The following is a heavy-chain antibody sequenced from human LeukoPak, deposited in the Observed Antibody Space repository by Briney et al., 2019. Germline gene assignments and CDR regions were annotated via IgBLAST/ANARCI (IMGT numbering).Heavy chain of an antibody. CDR1: GFTFSSYG. D-gene: IGHD5-12*01. V-gene: IGHV3-30*03. Sequence: GGSLRLSCAASGFTFSSYGMHWVRQAPGKGLEWVAVISYDGSNKYYADSVKGRFTISRDNSKNTLYLQMNSLRAEDTAVYYCARDLWPSGGATERSYYYYGMDVWGQGTTVTVSS. CDR3: ARDLWPSGGATERSYYYYGMDV. J-gene: IGHJ6*02. CDR2: ISYDGSNK.